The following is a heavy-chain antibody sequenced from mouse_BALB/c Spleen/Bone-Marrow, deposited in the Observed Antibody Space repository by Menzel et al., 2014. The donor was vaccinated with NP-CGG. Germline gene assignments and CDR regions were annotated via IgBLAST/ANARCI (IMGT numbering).Heavy chain of an antibody. CDR1: GYTFSNHW. D-gene: IGHD1-1*01. CDR3: AREDYYGSSYIDF. J-gene: IGHJ2*01. V-gene: IGHV1-9*01. CDR2: FLPGRGTT. Sequence: AHLGASGAELMKPGASGEMSCKATGYTFSNHWIEWVKQKPGHSLQGLGGFLPGRGTTDYNEKCKGNATFPADTSSNTAYMQLSSLTSEDSAVYYCAREDYYGSSYIDFLGQGTTLTASS.